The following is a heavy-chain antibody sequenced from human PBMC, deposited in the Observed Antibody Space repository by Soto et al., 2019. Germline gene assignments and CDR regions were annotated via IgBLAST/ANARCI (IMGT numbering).Heavy chain of an antibody. CDR2: IKQDGSEK. CDR1: GFTFSSYW. V-gene: IGHV3-7*03. Sequence: EVQLVESGGGLVQPGGSLRLTCAASGFTFSSYWMSWVRQAPGKGLEWVANIKQDGSEKYYVDSVKGRFTISRDNAKNSLYLQMNSLRAEDTAVYYCARDTALPFYYYYGMDVWGQGTTVTVSS. D-gene: IGHD5-18*01. CDR3: ARDTALPFYYYYGMDV. J-gene: IGHJ6*02.